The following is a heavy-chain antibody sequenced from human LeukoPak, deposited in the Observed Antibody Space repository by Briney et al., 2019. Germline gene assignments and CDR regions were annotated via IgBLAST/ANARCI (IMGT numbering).Heavy chain of an antibody. Sequence: GGSLRLSCAASGFTVSSNYMSWVRQAPGKGLEWVGRIKSKTDGGTRDYAAPVKGRFTISRDDSKNTLYLQMNSLKTEDTAVYYCTTFDYAAFLIWGQGTMVTVSS. D-gene: IGHD4/OR15-4a*01. CDR2: IKSKTDGGTR. V-gene: IGHV3-15*01. CDR3: TTFDYAAFLI. CDR1: GFTVSSNY. J-gene: IGHJ3*02.